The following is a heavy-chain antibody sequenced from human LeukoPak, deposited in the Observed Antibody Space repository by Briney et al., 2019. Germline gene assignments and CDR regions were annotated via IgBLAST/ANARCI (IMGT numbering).Heavy chain of an antibody. Sequence: GGSLRLSCAASGYTFSSYAMSWVRQAPGKGLEWVSAISGSGGSTYYADSVKGRFTISRDNSKNTLYLQMNSLRAEDTAVYYCAKGFYSGWSAFDIRGQGTMVTVSS. CDR3: AKGFYSGWSAFDI. CDR1: GYTFSSYA. CDR2: ISGSGGST. J-gene: IGHJ3*02. V-gene: IGHV3-23*01. D-gene: IGHD6-19*01.